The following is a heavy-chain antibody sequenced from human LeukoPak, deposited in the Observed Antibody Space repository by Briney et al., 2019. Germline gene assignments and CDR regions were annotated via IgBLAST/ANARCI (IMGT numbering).Heavy chain of an antibody. CDR3: AEQVSDYDSSTYYYY. V-gene: IGHV3-23*01. CDR2: ISGSGGTT. Sequence: GGSLRLSCAASGFTFSSYAMNWVRQAPGKGLEWVSDISGSGGTTYYADSVKGRFIISRDNSKNTLYLQMNSLRAEDTAVYYCAEQVSDYDSSTYYYYWGQGALVTVSS. D-gene: IGHD3-22*01. J-gene: IGHJ4*02. CDR1: GFTFSSYA.